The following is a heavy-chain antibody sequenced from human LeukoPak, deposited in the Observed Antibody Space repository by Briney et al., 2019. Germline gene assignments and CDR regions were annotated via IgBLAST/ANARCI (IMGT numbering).Heavy chain of an antibody. D-gene: IGHD3-22*01. V-gene: IGHV1-69*04. Sequence: ASVKVSYKASGGTFSSYAISWVRQAPGQGLEWMGRIIPIFGIANYAQKFQGRVTITADKSTSTAYMELSSLRSEDTAVYYCARDSLDYDSSGYWNYWGQGTLVTVSS. CDR3: ARDSLDYDSSGYWNY. CDR2: IIPIFGIA. CDR1: GGTFSSYA. J-gene: IGHJ4*02.